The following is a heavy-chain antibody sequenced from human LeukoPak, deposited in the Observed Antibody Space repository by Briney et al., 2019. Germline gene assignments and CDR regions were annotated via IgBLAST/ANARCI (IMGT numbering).Heavy chain of an antibody. J-gene: IGHJ4*02. D-gene: IGHD2-21*02. CDR3: ARRCGGDCYDFDY. Sequence: SETLSLTCTVSGCSISSYYWSWIRQPPGKGLEWIGYIYYSGSTNYNPSLKSRVTISVDTSKNQFSLKLSSVTAADTAVYYCARRCGGDCYDFDYWGQGTLVTVSS. CDR1: GCSISSYY. CDR2: IYYSGST. V-gene: IGHV4-59*08.